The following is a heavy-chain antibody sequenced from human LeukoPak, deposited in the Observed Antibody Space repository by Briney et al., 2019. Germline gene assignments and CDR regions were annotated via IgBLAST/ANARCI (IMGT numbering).Heavy chain of an antibody. CDR3: ARMYYHDSSDYYWAPDY. J-gene: IGHJ4*02. Sequence: GGSLRLSCAVSGFTFSSYWMHWVRQAPGKGLVWVSRLNSDGGSTSYADSVKGRFTISRDNAENTLYLQMNSLRAEDTAVYYCARMYYHDSSDYYWAPDYWGQGTLVTVSS. V-gene: IGHV3-74*01. D-gene: IGHD3-22*01. CDR1: GFTFSSYW. CDR2: LNSDGGST.